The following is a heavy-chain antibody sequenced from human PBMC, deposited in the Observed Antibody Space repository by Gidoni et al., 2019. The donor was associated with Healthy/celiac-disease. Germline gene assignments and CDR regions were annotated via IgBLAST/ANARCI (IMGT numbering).Heavy chain of an antibody. V-gene: IGHV3-48*02. CDR3: ARDVPSSGWYAGGVDY. D-gene: IGHD6-19*01. J-gene: IGHJ4*02. Sequence: EVQLVESGGGLVQPGGSLRLSCAASGFTFSSYSMNWVRQAPGKGLEWVSYISSSSSTIYYADSVKGRFTISRDNAKNSLYLQMNSLRDEDTAVYYCARDVPSSGWYAGGVDYWGQGTLVTVSS. CDR2: ISSSSSTI. CDR1: GFTFSSYS.